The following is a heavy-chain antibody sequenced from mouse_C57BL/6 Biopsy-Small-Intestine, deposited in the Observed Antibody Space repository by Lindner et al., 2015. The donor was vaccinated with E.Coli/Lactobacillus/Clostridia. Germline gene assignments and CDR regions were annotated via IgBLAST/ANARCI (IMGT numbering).Heavy chain of an antibody. CDR2: IIPYFGTA. D-gene: IGHD1-3*01. Sequence: SVKVSCKASGDTFSNYAISWLRQAPGQGLEWVGGIIPYFGTANYAQKFQGRITITADGSTSTAYMELSGLTSEDTAVFYCARGVGSNGVRGQKWFHPWGQGTLVTVSS. CDR3: ARGVGSNGVRGQKWFHP. J-gene: IGHJ4*01. CDR1: GDTFSNYA. V-gene: IGHV1S55*01.